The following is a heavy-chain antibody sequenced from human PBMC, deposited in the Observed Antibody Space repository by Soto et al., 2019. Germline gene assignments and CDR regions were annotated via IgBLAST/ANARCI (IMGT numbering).Heavy chain of an antibody. CDR3: ARDGRYSYGNDY. CDR1: GFTFSSYS. CDR2: ISSSSSYI. J-gene: IGHJ4*02. Sequence: EVQLVESGGGLVKPGGSLRLSCAASGFTFSSYSMNWVREAPGKGLEWVSSISSSSSYIYYADSVKGRFTISRDNARNSLYLQMNSLRAGETAVYYCARDGRYSYGNDYWGQGTLVTVSS. V-gene: IGHV3-21*01. D-gene: IGHD5-18*01.